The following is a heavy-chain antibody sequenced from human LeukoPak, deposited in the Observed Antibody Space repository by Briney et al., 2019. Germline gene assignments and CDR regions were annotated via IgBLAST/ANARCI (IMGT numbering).Heavy chain of an antibody. CDR2: IYYSGST. CDR3: ARQGGITMIVVVRYFDY. D-gene: IGHD3-22*01. Sequence: SETLSLTCTVSGGSISSSSYYWGWIRQPPGKGLEWIGSIYYSGSTYYNPSLKSRVTISVDTSKNQFSLKLSSVTAADTAVYYCARQGGITMIVVVRYFDYWGQGTLVTVFS. J-gene: IGHJ4*02. V-gene: IGHV4-39*01. CDR1: GGSISSSSYY.